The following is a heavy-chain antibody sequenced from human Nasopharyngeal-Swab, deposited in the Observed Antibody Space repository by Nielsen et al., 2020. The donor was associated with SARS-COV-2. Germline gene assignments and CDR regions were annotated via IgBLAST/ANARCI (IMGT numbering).Heavy chain of an antibody. V-gene: IGHV4-34*01. Sequence: RQAPGKGLEWIGEINHSGSTNYNPSLKSRVTISVDTSKNQFSLKLSSVTAADTAVYYCARGGERLVLGFDPWGQGTLVTVSS. D-gene: IGHD6-6*01. CDR2: INHSGST. CDR3: ARGGERLVLGFDP. J-gene: IGHJ5*02.